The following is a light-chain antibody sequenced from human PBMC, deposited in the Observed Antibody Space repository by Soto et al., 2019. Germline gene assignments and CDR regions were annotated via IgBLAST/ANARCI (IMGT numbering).Light chain of an antibody. Sequence: EIVLTQSPGTLSLSPGERATLSCRASQSVSSSYLAWYQQKPDQAPRLLIYGASIRATGIPDRFSGSGSGTDVTLTITRLQHEEFAVYYCQQYGSSPPITFGQGTRLEIK. CDR3: QQYGSSPPIT. CDR2: GAS. J-gene: IGKJ5*01. CDR1: QSVSSSY. V-gene: IGKV3-20*01.